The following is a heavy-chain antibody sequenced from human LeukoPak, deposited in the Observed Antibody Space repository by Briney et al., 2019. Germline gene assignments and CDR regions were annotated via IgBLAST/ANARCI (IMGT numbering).Heavy chain of an antibody. J-gene: IGHJ4*02. D-gene: IGHD6-25*01. CDR3: ARDERPI. Sequence: GGSQRLSCAASGFIFSNYALHWVRQAPGKGLEWVAVISFDASNKYYADSVKGRFTISRDNSKNTLYLQMNSLRTEDTAVYYCARDERPIWGQGTLVTVSS. CDR1: GFIFSNYA. V-gene: IGHV3-30-3*01. CDR2: ISFDASNK.